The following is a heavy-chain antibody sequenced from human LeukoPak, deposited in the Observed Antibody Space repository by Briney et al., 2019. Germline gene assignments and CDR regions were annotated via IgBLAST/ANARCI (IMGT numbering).Heavy chain of an antibody. CDR1: GGSISSYY. V-gene: IGHV4-4*07. Sequence: SETLSLTCTVSGGSISSYYWSWIRQPAGKGLEWIGRIYTSGSTNYNPPLKSRVTISVDTSKNQFSLKLSSVTAADTAVYYCARDSKASTGYYYYMDVWGKGTTVTVSS. CDR2: IYTSGST. J-gene: IGHJ6*03. CDR3: ARDSKASTGYYYYMDV.